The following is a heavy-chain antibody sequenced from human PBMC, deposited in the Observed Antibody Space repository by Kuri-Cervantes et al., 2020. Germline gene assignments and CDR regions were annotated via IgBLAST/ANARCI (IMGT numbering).Heavy chain of an antibody. J-gene: IGHJ4*02. CDR2: INHSGST. CDR3: ATYSSSWYVFDY. D-gene: IGHD6-13*01. Sequence: GSLRLSCAVYGGSFNGYYWSWIRQPPGKGLEWIGEINHSGSTNYNPSLKSRVTISAEMSKNQFSLKLSSVTAADTAVYYCATYSSSWYVFDYWGQGTLVTVSS. V-gene: IGHV4-34*01. CDR1: GGSFNGYY.